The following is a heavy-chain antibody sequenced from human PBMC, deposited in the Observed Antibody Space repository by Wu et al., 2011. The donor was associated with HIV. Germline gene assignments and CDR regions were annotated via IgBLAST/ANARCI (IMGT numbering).Heavy chain of an antibody. CDR2: ISAYNGNT. D-gene: IGHD3-22*01. CDR1: GYTFTSYG. V-gene: IGHV1-18*01. CDR3: ARSNYYDSSGYYYSWGEFDY. J-gene: IGHJ4*02. Sequence: QVQLVQSGAEVKKPGASVKVSCKASGYTFTSYGISWVRQAPGQGLEWMGWISAYNGNTNYAQKLQGRVTMTTDTSTSTAYMELRSLRSDDTAVYYCARSNYYDSSGYYYSWGEFDYWGQGTLVTVSS.